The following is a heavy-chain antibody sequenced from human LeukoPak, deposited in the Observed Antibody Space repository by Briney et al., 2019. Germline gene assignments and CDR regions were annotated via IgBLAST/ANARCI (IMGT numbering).Heavy chain of an antibody. CDR2: VYYSGSH. Sequence: SQTLSLTCAVCGGSFSGYYWRWVRQPPGKGREWIGCVYYSGSHYHNPYLTSRATISLATSKNQLTLRLSAGTAGGTAVDYLSRGSRYNWFDPWGQGTLVTL. J-gene: IGHJ5*02. CDR1: GGSFSGYY. V-gene: IGHV4-34*11. CDR3: SRGSRYNWFDP. D-gene: IGHD6-13*01.